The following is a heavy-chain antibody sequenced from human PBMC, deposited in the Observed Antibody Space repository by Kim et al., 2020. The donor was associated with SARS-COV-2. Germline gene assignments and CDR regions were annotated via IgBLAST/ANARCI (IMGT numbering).Heavy chain of an antibody. CDR3: AKGIYSIRTRHYYYYGLDV. Sequence: GRFTISRDNTKNSLYLQMNSLRPEDTALYYCAKGIYSIRTRHYYYYGLDVWGQGTTVTVSS. V-gene: IGHV3-43D*03. D-gene: IGHD6-13*01. J-gene: IGHJ6*02.